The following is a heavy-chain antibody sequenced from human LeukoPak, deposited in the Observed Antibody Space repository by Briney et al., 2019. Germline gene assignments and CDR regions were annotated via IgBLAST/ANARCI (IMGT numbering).Heavy chain of an antibody. J-gene: IGHJ5*02. CDR1: GYTFTSYG. CDR2: ISAYNGNT. Sequence: ASVKVSCKASGYTFTSYGISWVRQAHGQGLEWMGWISAYNGNTNYAQKLQGRVTMTTDTSTSTAYMELRSLRSDDTAVYYCARDYYGSGSYLTPYNWFDPWGQGTLVTVSS. CDR3: ARDYYGSGSYLTPYNWFDP. D-gene: IGHD3-10*01. V-gene: IGHV1-18*01.